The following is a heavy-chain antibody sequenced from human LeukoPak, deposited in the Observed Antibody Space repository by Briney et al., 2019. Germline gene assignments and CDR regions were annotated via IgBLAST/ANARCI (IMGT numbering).Heavy chain of an antibody. V-gene: IGHV4-4*02. CDR2: IFHSGST. J-gene: IGHJ4*02. D-gene: IGHD5-24*01. CDR3: MRNGAYNLDY. Sequence: SETLSLTCAVSGGSISNGYWWSWVRQPPGKGLEWIGEIFHSGSTNYNPSLKSRVTISVDKSKNQFSLSVTSVSAADTAVYYCMRNGAYNLDYWGQGTVVTVSS. CDR1: GGSISNGYW.